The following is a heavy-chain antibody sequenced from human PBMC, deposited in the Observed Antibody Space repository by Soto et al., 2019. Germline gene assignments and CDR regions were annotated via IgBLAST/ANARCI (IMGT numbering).Heavy chain of an antibody. D-gene: IGHD6-6*01. CDR1: GFTFSSYA. CDR2: ISGSGGST. J-gene: IGHJ3*02. Sequence: GGSLRLSCAASGFTFSSYAMSWVRQAPGKGLEWVSAISGSGGSTYYADSVKGRFTISRDNSKKTLYLQMNSLRAEDTAVYYCAKGQQLVQDASDIWGKGTMVTVSS. V-gene: IGHV3-23*01. CDR3: AKGQQLVQDASDI.